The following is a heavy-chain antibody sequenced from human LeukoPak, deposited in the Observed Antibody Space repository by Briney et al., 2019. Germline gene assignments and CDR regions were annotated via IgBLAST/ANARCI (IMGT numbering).Heavy chain of an antibody. V-gene: IGHV4-30-4*08. J-gene: IGHJ4*02. D-gene: IGHD3-22*01. CDR1: GGSISSSSYY. CDR3: ARDSPYYYDSSGYYYGIDY. CDR2: IYYSGST. Sequence: SETLSLTCTVSGGSISSSSYYWGWIRQPPGKGLEWIGYIYYSGSTYYNPSLKSRVTISVDTSENQFSLKLSSVTAADTAVYYCARDSPYYYDSSGYYYGIDYWGQGTLVTVSS.